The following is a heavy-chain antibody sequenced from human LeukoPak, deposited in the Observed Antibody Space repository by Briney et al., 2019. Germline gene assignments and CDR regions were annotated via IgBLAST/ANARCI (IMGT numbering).Heavy chain of an antibody. D-gene: IGHD3-3*01. CDR3: ARDLGDGFWSGYFDY. CDR1: GGSISSGSYY. J-gene: IGHJ4*02. V-gene: IGHV4-61*02. Sequence: SETLSLTCTVSGGSISSGSYYWSWIRQPAGKGLEWIGRIYTSGSTNYNPSLKSRVTISVDTSKNQFSLKLSSVTAADTAMYYCARDLGDGFWSGYFDYWGQGTLVTVSS. CDR2: IYTSGST.